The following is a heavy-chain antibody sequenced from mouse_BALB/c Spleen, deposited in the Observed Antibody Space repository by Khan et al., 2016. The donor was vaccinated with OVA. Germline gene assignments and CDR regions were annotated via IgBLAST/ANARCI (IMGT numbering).Heavy chain of an antibody. CDR3: AKPLIHYPYYFDY. Sequence: QVQLKESGPGLVAPSHCLSITCTVSGFSLTDYCVSWIRQPPGKGLEWLAVIWRGGITYYNSALKYRLSISTDNSYCQVFLMMNSLQTDDTYMYDCAKPLIHYPYYFDYWGQGTTLTVSS. J-gene: IGHJ2*01. V-gene: IGHV2-6-5*01. CDR1: GFSLTDYC. CDR2: IWRGGIT. D-gene: IGHD1-2*01.